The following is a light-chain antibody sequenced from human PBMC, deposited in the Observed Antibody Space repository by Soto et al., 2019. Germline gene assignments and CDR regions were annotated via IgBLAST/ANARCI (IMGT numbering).Light chain of an antibody. CDR3: AVWYDSLNGWV. CDR1: SSNIGTNA. Sequence: QSVVTQPPSASGTPGQRVTISCSGSSSNIGTNAVNWCQQLPGTAPRLLIYSNDQRPPGVPDRFSGSKSGTSASLGISGLQSEDEADYFCAVWYDSLNGWVFGGGTKVTVL. V-gene: IGLV1-44*01. J-gene: IGLJ3*02. CDR2: SND.